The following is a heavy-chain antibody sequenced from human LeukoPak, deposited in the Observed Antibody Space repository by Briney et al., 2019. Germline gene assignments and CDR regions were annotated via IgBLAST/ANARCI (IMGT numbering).Heavy chain of an antibody. CDR3: ARAMTPRGDAFDI. CDR2: IYYSGST. Sequence: SEILSLTCTVSGGSISSYYWSWIRQPPGKGLEWIGYIYYSGSTNYNPSLKSRVTISVDTSKNQFSLKLSSVTAADTAVYYCARAMTPRGDAFDIWGQGTMVTVSS. J-gene: IGHJ3*02. V-gene: IGHV4-59*08. CDR1: GGSISSYY. D-gene: IGHD2-2*01.